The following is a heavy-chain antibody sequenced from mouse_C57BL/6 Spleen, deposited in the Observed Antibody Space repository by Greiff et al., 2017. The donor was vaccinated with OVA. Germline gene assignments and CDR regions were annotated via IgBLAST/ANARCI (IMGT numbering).Heavy chain of an antibody. CDR2: VDPSDNYT. J-gene: IGHJ3*01. CDR1: GYTFTSYC. Sequence: QVQLQQPGAELVMPGASLKLSCTASGYTFTSYCMHWVTQRPGQGLEWIGEVDPSDNYTNYNQKFNGKSTLTVDKSSSTAYMQLSSLTSEDAAVYYCARNYDYLFAYWGQGTLVTVSA. CDR3: ARNYDYLFAY. D-gene: IGHD2-4*01. V-gene: IGHV1-69*01.